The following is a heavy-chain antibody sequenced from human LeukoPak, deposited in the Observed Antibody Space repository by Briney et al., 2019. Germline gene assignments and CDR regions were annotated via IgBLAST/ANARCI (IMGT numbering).Heavy chain of an antibody. CDR1: GFTFSSYA. V-gene: IGHV3-30*04. CDR3: ARDGDSSSWYFGFVDHGMDV. J-gene: IGHJ6*02. Sequence: GGSLRLSCAASGFTFSSYAMHWVRQAPGKGLEWVAVISYDGSNKYYADSVKGRFTISRDNSKNTLYLQMNSLRAEDTAAYYCARDGDSSSWYFGFVDHGMDVWGQGTTVTVSS. D-gene: IGHD6-13*01. CDR2: ISYDGSNK.